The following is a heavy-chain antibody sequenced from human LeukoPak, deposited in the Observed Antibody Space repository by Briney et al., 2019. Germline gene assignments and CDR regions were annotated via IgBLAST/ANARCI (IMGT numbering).Heavy chain of an antibody. Sequence: SVKVSCKASGGTFSSYAISWVRQAPGQGLEWMGGIIPIFGTANYAQKFQGRVTITADKSTSTAYMELSSLRSEDTAVYYCAKDDGWVQYANWGQGTLVTVSS. CDR3: AKDDGWVQYAN. J-gene: IGHJ4*02. V-gene: IGHV1-69*06. CDR2: IIPIFGTA. CDR1: GGTFSSYA. D-gene: IGHD5-24*01.